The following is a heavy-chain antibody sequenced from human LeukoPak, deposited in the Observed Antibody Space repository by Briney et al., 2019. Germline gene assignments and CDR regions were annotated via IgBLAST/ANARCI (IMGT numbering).Heavy chain of an antibody. D-gene: IGHD3-22*01. V-gene: IGHV3-53*01. CDR2: IYSGGST. Sequence: GGSLRLSCAASGFTVSSSYMSWVRKAPGKGLEWVSVIYSGGSTYYADSVKGRFTISRDNSKNTLYLQMNSLRAEDTAVYYCARGITMIVVAHRNDAFDIWGQGTMVTVSS. J-gene: IGHJ3*02. CDR3: ARGITMIVVAHRNDAFDI. CDR1: GFTVSSSY.